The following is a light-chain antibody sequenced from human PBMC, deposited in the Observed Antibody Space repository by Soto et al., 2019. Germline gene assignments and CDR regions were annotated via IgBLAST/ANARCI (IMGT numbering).Light chain of an antibody. CDR3: QQANDWPPT. CDR2: GIY. Sequence: EVVMTQSPTILSVSPGERATLSCRASQSVSSNLAWYQQKPGQAPRLLMYGIYTRAPGIPARFSGSGSGTEFTLTISSLQSEDFAVYYCQQANDWPPTFGQGTRV. J-gene: IGKJ1*01. V-gene: IGKV3D-15*01. CDR1: QSVSSN.